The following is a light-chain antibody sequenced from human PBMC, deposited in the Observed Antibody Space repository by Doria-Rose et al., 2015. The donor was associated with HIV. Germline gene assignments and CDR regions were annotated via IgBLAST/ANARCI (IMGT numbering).Light chain of an antibody. CDR3: HQYGTSWT. Sequence: TQSPGTLSLSPGERATLSCRASQRFSSTYLAWYQQIPGQAPSLLIYDGSTRATGIPDGFSASGSGTDFTLTINRLEPEDFALYYCHQYGTSWTFGQGTKVEI. CDR2: DGS. CDR1: QRFSSTY. V-gene: IGKV3-20*01. J-gene: IGKJ1*01.